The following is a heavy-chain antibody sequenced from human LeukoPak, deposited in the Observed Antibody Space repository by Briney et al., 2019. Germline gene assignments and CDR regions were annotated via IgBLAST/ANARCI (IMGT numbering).Heavy chain of an antibody. CDR1: GYTFTGYY. J-gene: IGHJ4*02. V-gene: IGHV1-2*02. Sequence: ASVKVSCKASGYTFTGYYIHWVRQAPGQGLEWMGWINPNSGGTNYAQKFRGRVTMTRDTSISTAYMELSRLRSDDTAVYYCARDKGTRFGELSPRWGQGTLVTVSS. CDR3: ARDKGTRFGELSPR. CDR2: INPNSGGT. D-gene: IGHD3-10*01.